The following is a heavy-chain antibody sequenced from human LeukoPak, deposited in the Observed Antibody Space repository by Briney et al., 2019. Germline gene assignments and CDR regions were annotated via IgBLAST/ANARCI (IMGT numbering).Heavy chain of an antibody. Sequence: GGSLRLSCAASGFTFSSYEMNWVRQAPGKGLEWVSYISSSGSTIYYADSVKGRFTISRDNAKNSLYLQMNSLRAEDTAVYYCARDGDYGDYEPHSAFDIWGQGTMVTVSS. D-gene: IGHD4-17*01. CDR1: GFTFSSYE. CDR2: ISSSGSTI. J-gene: IGHJ3*02. CDR3: ARDGDYGDYEPHSAFDI. V-gene: IGHV3-48*03.